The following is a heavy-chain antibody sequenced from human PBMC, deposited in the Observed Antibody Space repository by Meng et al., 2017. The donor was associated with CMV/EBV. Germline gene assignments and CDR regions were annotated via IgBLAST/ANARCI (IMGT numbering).Heavy chain of an antibody. D-gene: IGHD3-10*01. CDR3: ARESMVRGED. CDR2: INHSGST. CDR1: GFTFSSYS. Sequence: GLVKPGGSLRLSCAASGFTFSSYSMNRVRQAPGKGLEWIGEINHSGSTNYNPSLKSRVTISVDTSKNQFSLKLSSVTAADTAVYYCARESMVRGEDWGQGTLVTVSS. V-gene: IGHV4-34*01. J-gene: IGHJ4*02.